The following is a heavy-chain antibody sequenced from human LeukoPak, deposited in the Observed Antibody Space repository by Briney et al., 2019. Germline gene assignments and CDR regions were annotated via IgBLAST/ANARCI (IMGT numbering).Heavy chain of an antibody. V-gene: IGHV3-23*01. CDR2: ISGSGGSK. CDR3: AKDQGYYYDSSGLPSGY. Sequence: GGSLRLSCAASGFTFSNYAMSWVRQAPGKGLEWVSGISGSGGSKYYADSVKGRFTISRDNSKNTLYLQMNSLRAEDTAVYYCAKDQGYYYDSSGLPSGYWGQGTLVTVSS. J-gene: IGHJ4*02. CDR1: GFTFSNYA. D-gene: IGHD3-22*01.